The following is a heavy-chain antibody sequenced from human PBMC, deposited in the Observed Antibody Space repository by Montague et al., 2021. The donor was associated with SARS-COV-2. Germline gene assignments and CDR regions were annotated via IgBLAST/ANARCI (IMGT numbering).Heavy chain of an antibody. J-gene: IGHJ6*02. D-gene: IGHD3-10*01. CDR2: INHSGSA. CDR3: ARVRYYGSGTSLGMDV. V-gene: IGHV4-34*01. Sequence: SETLSLTCAVYGGSFSGYYWSWIRQPPGKGLEWIGEINHSGSANYNPYLKSRVTISVDTSKNQFSLKLSSVTAADTAVYYCARVRYYGSGTSLGMDVWGQGATGAVSS. CDR1: GGSFSGYY.